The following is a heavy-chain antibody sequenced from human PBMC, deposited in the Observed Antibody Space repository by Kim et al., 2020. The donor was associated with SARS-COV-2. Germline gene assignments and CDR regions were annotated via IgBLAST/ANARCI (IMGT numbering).Heavy chain of an antibody. CDR3: ARAAYHYYDSSGYFDY. D-gene: IGHD3-22*01. V-gene: IGHV1-3*01. J-gene: IGHJ4*02. Sequence: ASVKVSCKASGYTFTSYAMHWVRQAPGQRLEWMGWINAGNGNTKYSQKFQGRVTITRDTSASTAYMELSSLRSEDTAVYYCARAAYHYYDSSGYFDYWGQGTLVTVSS. CDR1: GYTFTSYA. CDR2: INAGNGNT.